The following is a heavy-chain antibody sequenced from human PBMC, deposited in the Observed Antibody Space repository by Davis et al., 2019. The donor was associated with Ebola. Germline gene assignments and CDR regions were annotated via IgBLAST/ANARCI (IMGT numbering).Heavy chain of an antibody. Sequence: GESLKISCAASGFLVSDAWMNWVRQAPGKGLEWVSGVSGGGDSSYYADVVKGRFTISRDSAKNSLYLQMNTLRAEDTAVYYCSTAFNSMTDAFDFWGQGTMVTVSS. CDR3: STAFNSMTDAFDF. J-gene: IGHJ3*01. CDR2: VSGGGDSS. V-gene: IGHV3-23*01. D-gene: IGHD3-16*01. CDR1: GFLVSDAW.